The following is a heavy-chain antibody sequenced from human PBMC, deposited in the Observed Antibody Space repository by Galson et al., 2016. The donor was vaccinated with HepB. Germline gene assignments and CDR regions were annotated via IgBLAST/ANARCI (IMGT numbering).Heavy chain of an antibody. CDR3: ARGVEEDFWSGYSADYFDY. Sequence: SVKVSCKASGYIFTSYGISWVRQAPGQGLEWMGWISAYGGKTVYAQRFQGRLTMTTETSTTTASMELRNLRSDDTAVYYCARGVEEDFWSGYSADYFDYWGQGTLVTVSS. D-gene: IGHD3-3*01. V-gene: IGHV1-18*01. CDR1: GYIFTSYG. J-gene: IGHJ4*02. CDR2: ISAYGGKT.